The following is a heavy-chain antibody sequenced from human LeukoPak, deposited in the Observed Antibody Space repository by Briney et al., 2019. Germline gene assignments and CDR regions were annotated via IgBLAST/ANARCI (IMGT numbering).Heavy chain of an antibody. Sequence: GGSLRLSCAASGFTVSSNYMSWVRQAPGKGLEWVAWLPYDGSYNSTAASLKGRFAISKDISKNTLYLDMDSLTPEDTAVYYCAAAGLGVAHWFSSWGQGTLVIVSS. CDR2: LPYDGSYN. CDR1: GFTVSSNY. V-gene: IGHV3-30*02. D-gene: IGHD2-15*01. CDR3: AAAGLGVAHWFSS. J-gene: IGHJ5*01.